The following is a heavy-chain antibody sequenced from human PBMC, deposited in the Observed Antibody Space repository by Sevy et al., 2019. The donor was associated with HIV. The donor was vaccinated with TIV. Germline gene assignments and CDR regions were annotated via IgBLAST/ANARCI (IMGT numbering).Heavy chain of an antibody. Sequence: GESLKISCKGSGYDFSTYWIAWVRQMPGKGLELMGIIFPGDSDTRYSPSFQGQVTISADDSIRTSYLQWRSLQASDTAIYYCARRGILLRGGDYFYYGLDVWGQGTTVTVSS. CDR1: GYDFSTYW. CDR2: IFPGDSDT. CDR3: ARRGILLRGGDYFYYGLDV. J-gene: IGHJ6*02. D-gene: IGHD1-26*01. V-gene: IGHV5-51*01.